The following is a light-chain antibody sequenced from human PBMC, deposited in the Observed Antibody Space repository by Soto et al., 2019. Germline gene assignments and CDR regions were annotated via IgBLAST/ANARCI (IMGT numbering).Light chain of an antibody. J-gene: IGKJ5*01. Sequence: DIQMTQSPSTLSASVGDRVPITCRASQTISDFLAWYQHKPGEAPKLLIAEASRLESGVPSRFSGGGSGTEFTLTISRLQPDDVATYYCQQYQTYSTFGQGTRLEIK. CDR1: QTISDF. V-gene: IGKV1-5*01. CDR3: QQYQTYST. CDR2: EAS.